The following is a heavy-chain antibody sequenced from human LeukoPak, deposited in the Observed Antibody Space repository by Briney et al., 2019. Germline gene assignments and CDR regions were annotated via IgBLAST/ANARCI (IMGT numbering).Heavy chain of an antibody. Sequence: PGGSLRLSCAASGFTFSNYWMSWVRQAPGKGLEWVAKIKQDGSEEYYVDSVKGRFTISRDNAKNPLFLQMNSLRVEDTAIYYCARGGSYPGCWGQGTLVTVSS. CDR2: IKQDGSEE. CDR3: ARGGSYPGC. V-gene: IGHV3-7*03. D-gene: IGHD1-26*01. CDR1: GFTFSNYW. J-gene: IGHJ4*02.